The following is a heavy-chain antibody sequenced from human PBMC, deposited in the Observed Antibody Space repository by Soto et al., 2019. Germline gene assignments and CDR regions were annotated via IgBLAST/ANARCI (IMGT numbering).Heavy chain of an antibody. CDR3: ARGGITIFGVVMPVDY. J-gene: IGHJ4*02. V-gene: IGHV1-18*04. D-gene: IGHD3-3*01. CDR1: GYTFISYG. Sequence: QVQLVQSGAEVKKPGASVKVSCKASGYTFISYGISWVRQAPGHGLDWMGWISAYNGDTKSAQNLQRRVTMTTDTSTSTAYMELRSLRSDDTAVYYCARGGITIFGVVMPVDYWGQGTLVSVSS. CDR2: ISAYNGDT.